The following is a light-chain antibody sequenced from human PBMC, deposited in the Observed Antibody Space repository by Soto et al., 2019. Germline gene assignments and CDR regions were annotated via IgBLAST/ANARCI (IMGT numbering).Light chain of an antibody. V-gene: IGKV3-11*01. CDR3: QQRSNWPPLYT. J-gene: IGKJ2*01. Sequence: PGERATLSCRASRRITTYLAWYQQKRGQAPRLLIYDASKRATGIPTRFSGSGFGTDFTLTISNLEAGDSAIYYCQQRSNWPPLYTFGQGTRLEIK. CDR2: DAS. CDR1: RRITTY.